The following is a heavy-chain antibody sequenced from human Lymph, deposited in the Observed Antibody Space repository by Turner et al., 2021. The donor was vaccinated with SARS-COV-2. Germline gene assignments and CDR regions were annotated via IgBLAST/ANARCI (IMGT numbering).Heavy chain of an antibody. J-gene: IGHJ6*02. D-gene: IGHD2-21*02. CDR1: GGSISSSSHY. V-gene: IGHV4-39*01. CDR2: IFYTGST. Sequence: QLQLQESGPGLVKPSETLSLTCTVSGGSISSSSHYWGWIRQPPGKGLESIGSIFYTGSTNYNPSLKSRVTISVDTSKNQFSLKLSSVTAADTAVYYCARQRLTRYGMDVWGQGTTVTVSS. CDR3: ARQRLTRYGMDV.